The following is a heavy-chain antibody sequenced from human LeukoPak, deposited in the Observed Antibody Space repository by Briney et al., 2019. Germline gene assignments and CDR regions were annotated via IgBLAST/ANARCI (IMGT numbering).Heavy chain of an antibody. Sequence: SQTLSLTCAISGDSVSSNSAAWNWIRQSPSRGLEWLGRTYYRSKWYNDYAVSVKSRITINPDTSKNQFSLQLNSVTPEDTAVYYCARDLHIVVVTAGSFDYWGQGTLVTVSS. J-gene: IGHJ4*02. CDR3: ARDLHIVVVTAGSFDY. CDR1: GDSVSSNSAA. V-gene: IGHV6-1*01. D-gene: IGHD2-21*02. CDR2: TYYRSKWYN.